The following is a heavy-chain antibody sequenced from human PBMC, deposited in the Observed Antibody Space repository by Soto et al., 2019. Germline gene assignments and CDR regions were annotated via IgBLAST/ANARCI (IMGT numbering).Heavy chain of an antibody. CDR2: IRSKANSYAT. J-gene: IGHJ4*02. V-gene: IGHV3-73*01. CDR1: GFTFSGSA. CDR3: TRGYGDYVRDY. Sequence: EVQLVESGGGLVQPGGSLKLSCAVSGFTFSGSAMHWVRQASGKGLEWVGRIRSKANSYATAYAASVKGRFNISRDDSKNTAYLQMNSLKAEDTAVYYCTRGYGDYVRDYWGQGTLVTVSS. D-gene: IGHD4-17*01.